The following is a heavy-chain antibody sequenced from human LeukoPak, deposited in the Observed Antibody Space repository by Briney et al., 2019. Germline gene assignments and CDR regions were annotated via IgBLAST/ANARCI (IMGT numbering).Heavy chain of an antibody. J-gene: IGHJ3*02. D-gene: IGHD5-18*01. CDR1: GFTFSSYA. V-gene: IGHV3-64*01. CDR3: AREGYSYGGDAFDI. CDR2: ISSNGGST. Sequence: QSGGSLRLSCAASGFTFSSYAMHWVRQAPGKGLEYVSAISSNGGSTYYANSVKGRFTISRDNSKNTLYLQMGSLRAEHMAVYYCAREGYSYGGDAFDIWGQGTMVTVSS.